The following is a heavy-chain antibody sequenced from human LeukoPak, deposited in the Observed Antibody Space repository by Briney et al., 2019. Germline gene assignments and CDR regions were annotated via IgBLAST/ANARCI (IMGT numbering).Heavy chain of an antibody. Sequence: ASVKVSCKASGYTFTGYYMHWVRQAPGQGLEWMGWINPNSGGTNYAQKFQGRVTMTRDTSISTAYMELSRLRSDDTAVYYCARDPGTDVSSWYYYNYYMDVWGKGTTVTISS. CDR2: INPNSGGT. CDR3: ARDPGTDVSSWYYYNYYMDV. D-gene: IGHD6-13*01. V-gene: IGHV1-2*02. CDR1: GYTFTGYY. J-gene: IGHJ6*03.